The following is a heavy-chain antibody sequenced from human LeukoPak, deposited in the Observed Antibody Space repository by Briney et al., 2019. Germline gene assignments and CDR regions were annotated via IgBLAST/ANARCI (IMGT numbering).Heavy chain of an antibody. CDR3: ARGPAYSNYGASYYYYMDV. D-gene: IGHD4-11*01. V-gene: IGHV1-8*03. J-gene: IGHJ6*03. CDR1: RYTFTNDD. CDR2: MHPNIGNT. Sequence: ASVSASCTASRYTFTNDDINWVPQAAGQGLGWRGGMHPNIGNTGYAEKFQGRATITRDTSRTTAHMELSSLRSEDSAVYYCARGPAYSNYGASYYYYMDVWGKGTTVTVSS.